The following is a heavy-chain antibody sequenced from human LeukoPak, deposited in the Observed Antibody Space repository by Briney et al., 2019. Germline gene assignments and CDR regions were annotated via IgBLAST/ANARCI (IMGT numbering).Heavy chain of an antibody. CDR1: GGTFSSYA. J-gene: IGHJ4*02. CDR2: IIPIFGTA. Sequence: GASVKVSCKASGGTFSSYAISWVRQAPGQGLEWMGGIIPIFGTANYAQKFQGRVTITADKSTSTAYMELSSLRSEDTAVYYCARQRYDSSGYPLDYWGQGTLVTVSS. D-gene: IGHD3-22*01. V-gene: IGHV1-69*06. CDR3: ARQRYDSSGYPLDY.